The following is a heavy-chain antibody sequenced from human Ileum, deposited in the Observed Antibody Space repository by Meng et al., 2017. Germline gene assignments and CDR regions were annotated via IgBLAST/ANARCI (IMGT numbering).Heavy chain of an antibody. J-gene: IGHJ4*02. CDR2: ISHSGSA. CDR3: ARHGGYSQDF. Sequence: QVQLQGSGPGLVRPSGTLSLTCAVSSGSISSNTYWSWVRQPPGKGLEWIGQISHSGSAYYNPFLKSRVTMSVDKSKSQFSLMLTSVTAADTAIYYCARHGGYSQDFWGQGTLVTVSS. CDR1: SGSISSNTY. V-gene: IGHV4-4*02. D-gene: IGHD4-23*01.